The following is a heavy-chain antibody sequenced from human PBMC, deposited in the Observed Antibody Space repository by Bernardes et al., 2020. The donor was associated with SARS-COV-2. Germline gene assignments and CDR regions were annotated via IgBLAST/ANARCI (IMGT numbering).Heavy chain of an antibody. V-gene: IGHV5-51*01. D-gene: IGHD6-13*01. Sequence: GESLKISCKGSGYSFPNYWIAWVRQMPGRGLEWMGVIYPADSDTRYSPSFQGQVTISADRSTSTAYLQWSSLKASDTAMYYCARQDGAAKFYFDHWGQGTLVTVSS. CDR3: ARQDGAAKFYFDH. CDR1: GYSFPNYW. CDR2: IYPADSDT. J-gene: IGHJ4*02.